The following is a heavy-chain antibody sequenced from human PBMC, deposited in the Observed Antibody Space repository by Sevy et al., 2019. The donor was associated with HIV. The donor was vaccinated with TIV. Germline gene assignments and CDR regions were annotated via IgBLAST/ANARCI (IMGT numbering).Heavy chain of an antibody. CDR1: GFTFSSYA. V-gene: IGHV3-30*04. Sequence: GGSLRLSCPASGFTFSSYAMYWVRQAPGKGLEWVAVISYAGNNKDYADSVKGRFTISRDNSKNTLYLQMNSLRAEDTTVYYCASHYYDSTGYYYPLDYWGQGTLVTVSS. J-gene: IGHJ4*02. CDR3: ASHYYDSTGYYYPLDY. D-gene: IGHD3-22*01. CDR2: ISYAGNNK.